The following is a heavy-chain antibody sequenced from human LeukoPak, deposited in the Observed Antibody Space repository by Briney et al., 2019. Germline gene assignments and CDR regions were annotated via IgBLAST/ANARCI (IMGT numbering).Heavy chain of an antibody. CDR2: ISAYNGNT. CDR3: ARVAADIVVVPAALYYFDY. Sequence: ASVKVPCKASGYTFTSYGISWVRQAPGQGLEWMGWISAYNGNTNYAQKLQGRVTMTTDTSTSTAYMELRSLRSDDTAVYYCARVAADIVVVPAALYYFDYWGQGTLVTVSS. D-gene: IGHD2-2*01. CDR1: GYTFTSYG. J-gene: IGHJ4*02. V-gene: IGHV1-18*01.